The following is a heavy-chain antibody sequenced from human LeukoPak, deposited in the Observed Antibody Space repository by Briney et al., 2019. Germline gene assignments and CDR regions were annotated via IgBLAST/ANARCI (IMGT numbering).Heavy chain of an antibody. V-gene: IGHV3-7*04. Sequence: GGSLRLSCAASGFTFNNYWMSWVRQAPGKGLEWVANIKQDGSEKYYVDSVKGRFTISRDNAKNSLHLQMNSLRAEDTAVYYCARETGSDAFDYWGQGTLVTVSS. CDR3: ARETGSDAFDY. CDR1: GFTFNNYW. J-gene: IGHJ4*02. CDR2: IKQDGSEK. D-gene: IGHD3-16*01.